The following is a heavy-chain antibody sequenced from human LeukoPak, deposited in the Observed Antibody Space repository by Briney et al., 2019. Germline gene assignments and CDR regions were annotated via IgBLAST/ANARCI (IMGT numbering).Heavy chain of an antibody. CDR1: NDFISPLY. CDR3: ARGGSAAKYYFDS. J-gene: IGHJ4*02. D-gene: IGHD6-13*01. V-gene: IGHV4-59*11. Sequence: PSETLSLTCTVSNDFISPLYWGWIRQPAGKGLEFIGYIFYSGTTNFNPSLKSRVTLSVDTSKNQFSLRLNSVTAADTAVYYCARGGSAAKYYFDSWGQGTLVTASS. CDR2: IFYSGTT.